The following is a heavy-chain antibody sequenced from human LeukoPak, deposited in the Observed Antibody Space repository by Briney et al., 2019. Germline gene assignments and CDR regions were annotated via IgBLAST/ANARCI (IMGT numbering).Heavy chain of an antibody. CDR3: ARPYGSENYYNQSNWFDP. CDR1: GGSISSSSYD. Sequence: SETLSLTCTVSGGSISSSSYDWGWIRQPPGKGLEGVGSIYYSGNTYYNPSLKRRFTISLDVSKNQFSLELSSLTAPGTARYCSARPYGSENYYNQSNWFDPWGQGTLVTVSS. V-gene: IGHV4-39*01. J-gene: IGHJ5*02. D-gene: IGHD3-10*01. CDR2: IYYSGNT.